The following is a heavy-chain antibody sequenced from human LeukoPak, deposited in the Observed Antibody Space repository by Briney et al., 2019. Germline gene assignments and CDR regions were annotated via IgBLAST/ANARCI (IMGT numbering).Heavy chain of an antibody. J-gene: IGHJ4*02. V-gene: IGHV1-2*02. CDR2: INPNSGGT. D-gene: IGHD2-21*02. Sequence: ASVTVSCKASGYMFTGYYMHWVRQGPGQGLEWMGWINPNSGGTNYAQKFQGRVTMTRDTSISTAYMELSSLRSDDTAVYYCARGYCSGDCFTLFDYWGQGTLVAVSA. CDR3: ARGYCSGDCFTLFDY. CDR1: GYMFTGYY.